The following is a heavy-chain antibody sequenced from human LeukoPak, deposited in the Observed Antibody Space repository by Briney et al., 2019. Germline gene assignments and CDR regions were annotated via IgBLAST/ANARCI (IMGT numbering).Heavy chain of an antibody. CDR3: ARGSFGAAIDY. V-gene: IGHV3-9*01. CDR1: GFTFDDYA. D-gene: IGHD6-25*01. Sequence: GGSLRLSCAASGFTFDDYAMHWVRQAPGKGLEWVSGISWNSGSIGYADSVKGRFTISRDNAKNSLYLQMNSLRAEDTAVYYCARGSFGAAIDYWGQGTLVTVSS. CDR2: ISWNSGSI. J-gene: IGHJ4*02.